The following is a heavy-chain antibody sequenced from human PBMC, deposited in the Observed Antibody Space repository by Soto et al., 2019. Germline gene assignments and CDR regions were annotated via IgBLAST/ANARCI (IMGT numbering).Heavy chain of an antibody. J-gene: IGHJ3*02. CDR1: GGSISNYY. Sequence: SETLSLTCAVSGGSISNYYWTWIRQSPGKGLEWIGYIYSSGNTKYNPSLTSRVTISLDTSKSHFSLRLTSVTAADTAVYYCARRHVVVVSATRGDAFDIWGQGTMVTVSS. CDR2: IYSSGNT. D-gene: IGHD2-15*01. V-gene: IGHV4-59*08. CDR3: ARRHVVVVSATRGDAFDI.